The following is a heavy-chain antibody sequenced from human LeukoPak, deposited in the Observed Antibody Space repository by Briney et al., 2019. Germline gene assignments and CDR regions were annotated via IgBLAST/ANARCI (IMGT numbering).Heavy chain of an antibody. CDR1: GGSISSGGYS. CDR2: IYYSGST. CDR3: VRRNYYFDY. Sequence: SETLSLTCAVSGGSISSGGYSWTWIRPPPGKGLEWVASIYYSGSTYYNPSLKSRVSISVDTSKNQFSLKLSSVTAADTAVYYCVRRNYYFDYWGQGTLVTVSS. J-gene: IGHJ4*02. V-gene: IGHV4-30-2*03.